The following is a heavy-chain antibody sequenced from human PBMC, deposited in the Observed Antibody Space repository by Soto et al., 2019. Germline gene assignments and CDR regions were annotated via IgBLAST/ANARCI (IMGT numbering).Heavy chain of an antibody. J-gene: IGHJ4*02. CDR3: ARDFVAAAGTLGY. Sequence: ASVKVSCKASGGTFSSYTISWVRQAPGQGLEWMGRIIPILGIANYAQKFQGRVTITADKSTSTAYMELSSLRSEDTAVYYCARDFVAAAGTLGYWGQGTLVTVSS. D-gene: IGHD6-13*01. CDR1: GGTFSSYT. CDR2: IIPILGIA. V-gene: IGHV1-69*04.